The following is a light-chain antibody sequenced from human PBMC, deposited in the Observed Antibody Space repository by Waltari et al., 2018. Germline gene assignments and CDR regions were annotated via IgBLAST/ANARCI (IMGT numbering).Light chain of an antibody. Sequence: DTVMTQSPDSLAVSLGERATFNCKSSQSLLSPSHNRNSVAWYQQRPGTHPKLLFYGASTRESGVPYRFSGSESGTDFALTISSLQAEGVAVYYCQQYFDTPPSFCPGTKVEI. CDR1: QSLLSPSHNRNS. V-gene: IGKV4-1*01. J-gene: IGKJ3*01. CDR3: QQYFDTPPS. CDR2: GAS.